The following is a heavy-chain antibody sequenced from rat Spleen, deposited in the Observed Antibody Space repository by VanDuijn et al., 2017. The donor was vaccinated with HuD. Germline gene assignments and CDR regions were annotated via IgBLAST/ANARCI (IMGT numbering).Heavy chain of an antibody. CDR2: ISYDGSST. D-gene: IGHD1-12*03. V-gene: IGHV5-7*01. Sequence: EVQLVESGGGLVQPGRSLKLSCAASGLTFSAYYMAWVRQAPTKGLEWVATISYDGSSTYYRDSVKGRFTISRDNANSSLYLQMNSLKSEDTATYYCARLDGYYHYVMDAWGQGASVTVSS. CDR3: ARLDGYYHYVMDA. CDR1: GLTFSAYY. J-gene: IGHJ4*01.